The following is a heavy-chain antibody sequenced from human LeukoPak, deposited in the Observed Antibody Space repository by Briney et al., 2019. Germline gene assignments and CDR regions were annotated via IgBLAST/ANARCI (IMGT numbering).Heavy chain of an antibody. J-gene: IGHJ4*02. CDR1: GFTFSSYV. CDR2: IPNTSSYT. V-gene: IGHV3-21*05. D-gene: IGHD6-13*01. Sequence: GGSLRLSCAVSGFTFSSYVMNWVRQAPGKGLEWVSYIPNTSSYTSYADSVRGRFTISRDNAKNSLYLQMNSLRAEDTAVYYCARAANTAAGTPTLAIDYWGQGTLVTVSS. CDR3: ARAANTAAGTPTLAIDY.